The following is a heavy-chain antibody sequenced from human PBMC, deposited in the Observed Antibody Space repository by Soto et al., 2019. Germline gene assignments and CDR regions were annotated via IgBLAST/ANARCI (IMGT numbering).Heavy chain of an antibody. Sequence: PGGSLRLSCAASGFSFGSYIMNWVRQAPGKGLEWISSITTSGGSRYYADSVRGRFTISRDNAKNSLYLEMNSLRADDTAVYYCARSITGGDVWGQGTTVTVSS. D-gene: IGHD3-10*01. CDR3: ARSITGGDV. CDR2: ITTSGGSR. J-gene: IGHJ6*02. V-gene: IGHV3-21*01. CDR1: GFSFGSYI.